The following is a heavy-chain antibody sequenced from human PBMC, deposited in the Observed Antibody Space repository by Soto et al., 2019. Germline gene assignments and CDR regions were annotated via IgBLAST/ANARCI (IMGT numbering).Heavy chain of an antibody. CDR3: ARTRYCSRTSCSEAATAPDAFDI. Sequence: SETLSLTCAVYGGSFSGYYWSWMREPPGKGLEWIGEINHSGSTNYNPSLKSRVTISVDTSKNQFSLKLSSVTAADTAVYYCARTRYCSRTSCSEAATAPDAFDIWGQGTMVTVSS. J-gene: IGHJ3*02. V-gene: IGHV4-34*01. CDR2: INHSGST. D-gene: IGHD2-2*01. CDR1: GGSFSGYY.